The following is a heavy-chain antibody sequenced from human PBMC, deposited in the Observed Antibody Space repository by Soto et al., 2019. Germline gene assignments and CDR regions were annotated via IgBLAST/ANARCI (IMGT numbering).Heavy chain of an antibody. CDR3: AKRGVDTFGLSY. CDR1: GLTFSSFW. Sequence: EVQLVESGGGLVQPGGSLRLSCAVSGLTFSSFWMHWVRQAPGEGLVWVSRINTDGSSTSYADSVKGRFTISRDNANNTLYLQMNSLRVEDTAMYYCAKRGVDTFGLSYWGQGTLVTVSS. J-gene: IGHJ4*02. D-gene: IGHD3-10*01. V-gene: IGHV3-74*01. CDR2: INTDGSST.